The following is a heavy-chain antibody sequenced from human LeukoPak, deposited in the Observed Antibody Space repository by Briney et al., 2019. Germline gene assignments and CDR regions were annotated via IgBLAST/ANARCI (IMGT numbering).Heavy chain of an antibody. CDR1: GFTFSSYS. CDR3: ARDSKDIVVVVAATPFDY. Sequence: GGSLRLSCAASGFTFSSYSMNWVRQAPGKGLEWVSYISSSSSTIYYADSVKGRFTISRDNAKNSLYLQMNSLRAEDTAVYYCARDSKDIVVVVAATPFDYWGQGTLVTVSS. J-gene: IGHJ4*02. CDR2: ISSSSSTI. V-gene: IGHV3-48*01. D-gene: IGHD2-15*01.